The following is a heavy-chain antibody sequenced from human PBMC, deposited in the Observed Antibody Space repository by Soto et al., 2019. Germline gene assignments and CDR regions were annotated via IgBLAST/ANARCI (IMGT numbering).Heavy chain of an antibody. CDR3: ARRVTGIAAAGPPVNWFDP. D-gene: IGHD6-13*01. Sequence: APVKVSCKASGYTFTSYGISWLRQAPGQGLEWMGWISAYNGNTNYAQKLQGRVTMTTDTSTSTAYMELRSLRSDDTAVYYCARRVTGIAAAGPPVNWFDPWGQGTLVTVSS. CDR2: ISAYNGNT. J-gene: IGHJ5*02. V-gene: IGHV1-18*01. CDR1: GYTFTSYG.